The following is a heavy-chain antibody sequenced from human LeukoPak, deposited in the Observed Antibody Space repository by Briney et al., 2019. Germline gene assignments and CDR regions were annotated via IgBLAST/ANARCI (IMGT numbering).Heavy chain of an antibody. V-gene: IGHV1-18*01. CDR3: ARGGDGDILTGLVFDY. CDR1: GYRFTIYG. Sequence: GASGTVSFTASGYRFTIYGIRWVGQAPGQGKEWRGWISAYNANTNYAQKLQCRFTMTTHTSTSTAYMELRSLRSDDTAVYYCARGGDGDILTGLVFDYWGQGTLVTVSS. J-gene: IGHJ4*02. CDR2: ISAYNANT. D-gene: IGHD3-9*01.